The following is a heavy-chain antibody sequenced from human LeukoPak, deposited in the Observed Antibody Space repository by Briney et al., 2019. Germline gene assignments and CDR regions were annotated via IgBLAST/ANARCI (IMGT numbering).Heavy chain of an antibody. V-gene: IGHV4-34*08. CDR1: GFTFSSYA. CDR3: AKCGGGSCYYVY. J-gene: IGHJ4*02. CDR2: INHSGST. Sequence: PGGSLKISCEASGFTFSSYAMSWIRQPPGKGLEWIGEINHSGSTNYNPSLKSRVTISVDTSKNQFSLKLSSVTAADTAVYYCAKCGGGSCYYVYWGQGTLVTVSS. D-gene: IGHD2-15*01.